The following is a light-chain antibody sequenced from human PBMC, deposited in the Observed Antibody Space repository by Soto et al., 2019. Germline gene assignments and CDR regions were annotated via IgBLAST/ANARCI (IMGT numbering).Light chain of an antibody. Sequence: EIVMTQSPATLSLSPGERATLSCRASQRITTVAWYQQKPGQAPRLLIYGLSIKAPGVPARFSVSGSGTEFTLTPGILQSEDFAGYFCQQYYYWPTFGQGTRVEVK. CDR3: QQYYYWPT. CDR2: GLS. CDR1: QRITT. J-gene: IGKJ1*01. V-gene: IGKV3D-15*03.